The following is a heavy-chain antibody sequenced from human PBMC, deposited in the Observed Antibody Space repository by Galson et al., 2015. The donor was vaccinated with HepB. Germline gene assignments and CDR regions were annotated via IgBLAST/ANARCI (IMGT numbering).Heavy chain of an antibody. V-gene: IGHV1-3*01. CDR3: AREKDIVVVPAAMRSVGDYYYGMDV. J-gene: IGHJ6*02. Sequence: SVKVSCKASGYTFTSYAMHWVRQAPGQRLEWMGWINAGNGNTKYSQKFQGRVTITRDTSASTAYVELSSLRSEDTAVYYCAREKDIVVVPAAMRSVGDYYYGMDVWGQGTTVTVSS. D-gene: IGHD2-2*01. CDR2: INAGNGNT. CDR1: GYTFTSYA.